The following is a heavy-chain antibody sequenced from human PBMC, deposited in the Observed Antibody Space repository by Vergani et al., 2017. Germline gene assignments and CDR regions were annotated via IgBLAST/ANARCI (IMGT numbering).Heavy chain of an antibody. D-gene: IGHD6-13*01. Sequence: QVQLVQSGAEVKKPGASVKVSCKASGYTFTSYGISWVRQAPGQGLEWMGWISAYSGGTNYAQKFQGRVTMTRDTSISTAYMELSRLRSDDTAMYYCARDVLGYSSSRGLGFWGQGTLVTVSS. V-gene: IGHV1-18*01. CDR1: GYTFTSYG. CDR2: ISAYSGGT. J-gene: IGHJ4*02. CDR3: ARDVLGYSSSRGLGF.